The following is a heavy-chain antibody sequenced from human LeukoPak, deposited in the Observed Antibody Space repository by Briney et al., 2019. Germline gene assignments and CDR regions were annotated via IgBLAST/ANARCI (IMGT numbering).Heavy chain of an antibody. CDR1: GGSISAYY. V-gene: IGHV4-59*01. Sequence: SETLSLTCTVSGGSISAYYWNWIRQPPGKGLEWIGYIYYSGSTNYNPSLKSRVAISVDTSKNQFSLKLNSVTAADTAVYYCARSGGYSSSWSGWGQVTLVTVS. CDR3: ARSGGYSSSWSG. J-gene: IGHJ4*02. CDR2: IYYSGST. D-gene: IGHD6-13*01.